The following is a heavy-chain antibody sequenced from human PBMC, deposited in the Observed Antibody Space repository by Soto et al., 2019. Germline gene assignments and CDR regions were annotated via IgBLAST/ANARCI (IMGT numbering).Heavy chain of an antibody. CDR1: GHSISSYY. D-gene: IGHD6-19*01. Sequence: SETLSLTCTVSGHSISSYYWSWIRQPPGKGLEWIGYIYNSGSTNYNPSLKSRVTISVDTSKNQFSLKLSSVTAADTAVYYCARRWLPESDAFDIWGQGTMVTVSS. V-gene: IGHV4-59*08. CDR2: IYNSGST. CDR3: ARRWLPESDAFDI. J-gene: IGHJ3*02.